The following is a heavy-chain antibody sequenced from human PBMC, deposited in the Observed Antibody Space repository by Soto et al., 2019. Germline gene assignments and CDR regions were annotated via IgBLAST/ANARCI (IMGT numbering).Heavy chain of an antibody. V-gene: IGHV1-18*01. D-gene: IGHD5-18*01. CDR1: GYTFTSYA. CDR3: ARHGGYSYEDYFEY. CDR2: ISASNGNT. Sequence: QVQLVQSGAEVKKPGASVKVSCKASGYTFTSYAISWGDQAPGQGFEWMGWISASNGNTNCARKLQGRDTMTRATSTSTDYMELRSLRSDNTAVYYCARHGGYSYEDYFEYWGQGTLVTVSS. J-gene: IGHJ4*02.